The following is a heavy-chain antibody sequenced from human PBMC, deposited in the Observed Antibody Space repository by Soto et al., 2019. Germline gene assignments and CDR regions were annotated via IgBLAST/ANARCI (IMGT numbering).Heavy chain of an antibody. J-gene: IGHJ4*02. CDR3: AREKYVRAAAGFFGYKMPREFDY. Sequence: EASVKVSCKASGYTFTSYGISWVRQAPGQGLEWMGWISAYNGNTNYAQKLQGRVTMTTDTSTSTAYMELRSLRSDDTAVYYCAREKYVRAAAGFFGYKMPREFDYWGQGTLVTVSS. D-gene: IGHD6-13*01. CDR1: GYTFTSYG. CDR2: ISAYNGNT. V-gene: IGHV1-18*01.